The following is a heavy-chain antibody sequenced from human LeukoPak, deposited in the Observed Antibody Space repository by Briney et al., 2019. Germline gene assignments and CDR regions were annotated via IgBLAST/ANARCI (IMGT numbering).Heavy chain of an antibody. Sequence: EASVKVSCKASGGTFSSYAISWVRQAPGQGLEWMGGIIPIFGTANYAQKFQGRVTITADESTRTAYMELSSLRSEDTAVYYCASLRFGELAFDIWGQGTMVTVSS. V-gene: IGHV1-69*13. CDR3: ASLRFGELAFDI. J-gene: IGHJ3*02. CDR2: IIPIFGTA. CDR1: GGTFSSYA. D-gene: IGHD3-10*01.